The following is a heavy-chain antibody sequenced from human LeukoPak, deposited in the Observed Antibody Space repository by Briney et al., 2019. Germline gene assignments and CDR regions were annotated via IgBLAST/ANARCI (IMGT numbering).Heavy chain of an antibody. CDR3: ARLVGYCSSTSCLDFDY. V-gene: IGHV1-69*05. Sequence: SVKVSCKASGGTFSSYAISWVRQAPGRGLEWMGGIIPIFGTANYAQKFQGRVTITTDESTSTAYMELSSLRSEDTAVYYCARLVGYCSSTSCLDFDYWGQGTLVTVSS. CDR2: IIPIFGTA. D-gene: IGHD2-2*01. CDR1: GGTFSSYA. J-gene: IGHJ4*02.